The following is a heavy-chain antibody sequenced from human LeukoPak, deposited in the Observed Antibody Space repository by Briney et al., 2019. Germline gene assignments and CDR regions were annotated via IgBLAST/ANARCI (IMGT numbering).Heavy chain of an antibody. CDR1: GFIFTDSW. V-gene: IGHV3-7*01. CDR2: IRHDGSQT. Sequence: PGGSLRLSCAASGFIFTDSWMSWVRQAPGKGLEWVANIRHDGSQTYYLDSVKGRFTISRDNAKNEVYLEMNNLRGADTAVYYCATGANLFQFRGQGTLVTVSS. J-gene: IGHJ4*02. CDR3: ATGANLFQF. D-gene: IGHD1-14*01.